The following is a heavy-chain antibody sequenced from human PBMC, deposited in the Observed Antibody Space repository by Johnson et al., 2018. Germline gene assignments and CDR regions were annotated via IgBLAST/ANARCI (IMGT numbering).Heavy chain of an antibody. J-gene: IGHJ6*03. Sequence: VQLVESGGGLVKPGGSLRLACAASGSGFTFSDAWMTWVRQVPGKGLEWVGRIKSKNDGGTTDYAAPVKGRFTISRDDSRTMLYLQMNSLQTEDPAVYSCPIATPVTYYYNYLDVWGKGTTVTVSS. D-gene: IGHD2-21*02. CDR2: IKSKNDGGTT. CDR1: GSGFTFSDAW. V-gene: IGHV3-15*07. CDR3: PIATPVTYYYNYLDV.